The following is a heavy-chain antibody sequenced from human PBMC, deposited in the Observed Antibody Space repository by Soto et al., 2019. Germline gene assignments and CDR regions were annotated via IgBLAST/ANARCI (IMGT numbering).Heavy chain of an antibody. Sequence: GSLRLSCAASGFTFSSYAMSWVRQAPGKGLEWVSAISGSGGSTYYADSVKGRFTISRDNSKNTLYLQMNSLRAEDTAVYYCAKRGIVGAPRYYGMDVWGQGTTVTVSS. J-gene: IGHJ6*02. CDR1: GFTFSSYA. D-gene: IGHD1-26*01. V-gene: IGHV3-23*01. CDR2: ISGSGGST. CDR3: AKRGIVGAPRYYGMDV.